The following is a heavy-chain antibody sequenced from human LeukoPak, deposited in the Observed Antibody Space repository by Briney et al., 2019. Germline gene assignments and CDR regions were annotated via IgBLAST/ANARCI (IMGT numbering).Heavy chain of an antibody. D-gene: IGHD6-19*01. CDR2: INPSGAST. CDR1: GYTFTSYY. J-gene: IGHJ4*02. V-gene: IGHV1-46*01. Sequence: ASVKLSCKASGYTFTSYYMHWVRQAPGQGLEWMGIINPSGASTSYAHKFQGRVTMTRDMSTSTVYMELSSLRSEDTAVYYCARGRGSIAVAGTKAPNDYWGQGTLVTVSS. CDR3: ARGRGSIAVAGTKAPNDY.